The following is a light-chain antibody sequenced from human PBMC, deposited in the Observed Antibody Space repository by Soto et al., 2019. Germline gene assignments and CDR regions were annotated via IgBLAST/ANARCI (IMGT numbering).Light chain of an antibody. CDR2: DVN. CDR1: GSDIGAYNF. CDR3: VSFAGGTYV. J-gene: IGLJ1*01. V-gene: IGLV2-8*01. Sequence: QSALAQPPSASGSPGQSVTISCTGSGSDIGAYNFVSWYQQHPGKAPKLMVYDVNRRPPGVPDRFFGSKSGNTASLTVSGLQAEDEADYYCVSFAGGTYVFGTGTKLTVL.